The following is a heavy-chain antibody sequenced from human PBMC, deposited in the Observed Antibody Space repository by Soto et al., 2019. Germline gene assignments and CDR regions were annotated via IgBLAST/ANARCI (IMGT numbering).Heavy chain of an antibody. J-gene: IGHJ4*02. D-gene: IGHD2-15*01. Sequence: EVQLVESGGGLVQPGRSLRISCAASGFTFDDYAMHWVRQAPGKGLEWVSGISWNSGSIGYADSVKGRFTISRDNAKNSLYLQMNSLRAEDTVLYYCAKVLFGMSGASNDYWGQGTLVTVSS. V-gene: IGHV3-9*01. CDR3: AKVLFGMSGASNDY. CDR2: ISWNSGSI. CDR1: GFTFDDYA.